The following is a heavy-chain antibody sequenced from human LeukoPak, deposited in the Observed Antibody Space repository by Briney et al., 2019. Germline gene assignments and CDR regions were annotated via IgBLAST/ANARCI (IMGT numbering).Heavy chain of an antibody. CDR3: ARDSPITGTYLWFFDY. D-gene: IGHD5/OR15-5a*01. J-gene: IGHJ4*02. CDR1: GFTFSAYW. V-gene: IGHV3-74*01. CDR2: INGDGSST. Sequence: PGGSLRLSCAASGFTFSAYWMHWVRQLPGKGLVWVSRINGDGSSTNYADSVKGRFTISRDNAKNTLYLQVNSLRAEDTAIYYCARDSPITGTYLWFFDYWGQGALVTVSS.